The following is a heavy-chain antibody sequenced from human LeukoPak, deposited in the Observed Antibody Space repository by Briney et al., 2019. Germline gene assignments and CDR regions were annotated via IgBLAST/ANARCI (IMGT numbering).Heavy chain of an antibody. Sequence: PSETLSLTCTVSGGSISSSNYYWVWIRLPPGKGLEWVGSIYYSGNTYYNPSLKSRVTISVDTSKNQFSLKLSSVTAADTAVYYCALRYFDRDYWGQGALVTVSS. CDR3: ALRYFDRDY. V-gene: IGHV4-39*01. D-gene: IGHD3-9*01. CDR2: IYYSGNT. CDR1: GGSISSSNYY. J-gene: IGHJ4*02.